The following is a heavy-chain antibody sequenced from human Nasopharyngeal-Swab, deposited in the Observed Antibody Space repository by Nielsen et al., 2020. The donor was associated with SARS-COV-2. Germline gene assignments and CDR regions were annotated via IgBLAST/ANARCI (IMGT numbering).Heavy chain of an antibody. J-gene: IGHJ4*02. CDR3: ARRGRIAAAGFFDY. CDR2: IYYSGST. D-gene: IGHD6-25*01. Sequence: WIRQPPGKGLEWIGSIYYSGSTYYNPSLKSQVTISVDTSKNQFSLKLSSVTAADTAVYYCARRGRIAAAGFFDYWGQGTLVTVSS. V-gene: IGHV4-39*01.